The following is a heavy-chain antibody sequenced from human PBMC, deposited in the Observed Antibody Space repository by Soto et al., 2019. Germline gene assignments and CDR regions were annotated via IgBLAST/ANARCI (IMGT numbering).Heavy chain of an antibody. V-gene: IGHV4-59*01. D-gene: IGHD3-9*01. Sequence: SETLSLTCTVSGGSISSYYWSWIRQPPGKGLEWIGYIYYSGSTNYNPSLKSRVTISVDTSKNQFSLKLSSVTAADTAVYYCARIGAYYDILTGNYYYYYGMDVWGQGTTVTVS. CDR2: IYYSGST. J-gene: IGHJ6*02. CDR3: ARIGAYYDILTGNYYYYYGMDV. CDR1: GGSISSYY.